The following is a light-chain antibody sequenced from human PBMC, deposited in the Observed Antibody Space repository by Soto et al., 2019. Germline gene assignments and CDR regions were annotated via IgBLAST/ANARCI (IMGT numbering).Light chain of an antibody. Sequence: DIQIPQSPSTLSASVGDRVTITCRASQSISSWLAWYQQKPGKAPKLLIYDASSLESGVPSRFSGSGSGTEFTLTISSLQPDDFATYYCQQYNSYWWTFGQGTKVDIK. CDR1: QSISSW. CDR2: DAS. V-gene: IGKV1-5*01. J-gene: IGKJ1*01. CDR3: QQYNSYWWT.